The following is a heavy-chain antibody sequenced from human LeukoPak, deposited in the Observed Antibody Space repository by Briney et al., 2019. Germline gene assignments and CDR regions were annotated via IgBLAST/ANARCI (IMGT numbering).Heavy chain of an antibody. Sequence: SETLSLTCAVSGGSINNNNWWTWVRQPPGKGLEWIGEIFHSGSTNYSPSLRSRVTISVDKSKNQFSLKLSSVTAADTAVYYCARHWDTAMVKDGMDVWGQGTTVTVSS. CDR2: IFHSGST. J-gene: IGHJ6*02. D-gene: IGHD5-18*01. CDR3: ARHWDTAMVKDGMDV. V-gene: IGHV4-4*02. CDR1: GGSINNNNW.